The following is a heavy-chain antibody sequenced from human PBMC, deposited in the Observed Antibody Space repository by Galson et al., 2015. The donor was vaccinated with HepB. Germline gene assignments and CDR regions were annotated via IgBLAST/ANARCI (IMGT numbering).Heavy chain of an antibody. CDR3: AKGSSGGRPYYFDY. Sequence: SLRLSCAASGFTLSNYAMSWVRQAPGRGLEWVSAIDGSGAYTYYADSVKGRFTISRDNSKNTLYLQVYSLRAEDTAVYYCAKGSSGGRPYYFDYWGQGTLVTVSS. CDR1: GFTLSNYA. J-gene: IGHJ4*02. CDR2: IDGSGAYT. D-gene: IGHD2-21*01. V-gene: IGHV3-23*01.